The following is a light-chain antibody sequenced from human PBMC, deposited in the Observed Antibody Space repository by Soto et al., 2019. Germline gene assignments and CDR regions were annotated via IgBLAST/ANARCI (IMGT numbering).Light chain of an antibody. J-gene: IGKJ4*01. V-gene: IGKV1-33*01. CDR3: PRNRSRLF. Sequence: DIQMTQSPSSLSASVGDRVTIACQSCHDVSWNLNWFQQKPGEAPKLLIYDASNLEIGVPSSFIGRVPGISFILSVITGQLDHVPTNYCPRNRSRLFFGGG. CDR1: HDVSWN. CDR2: DAS.